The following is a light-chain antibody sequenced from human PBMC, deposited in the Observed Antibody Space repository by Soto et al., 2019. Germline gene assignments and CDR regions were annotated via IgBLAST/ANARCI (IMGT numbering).Light chain of an antibody. Sequence: MTQSPLSLPVTPGEPASISCRSSESLLHSNGYNYLDWYLQKPGKAPKLLIYAASSLQSGVPSRFGGSGSGTDFTLTISSLQPEDFATYYCQQSYNTPLLTFGGGTKVDIK. V-gene: IGKV1-39*01. CDR1: ESLLHSNGYNY. CDR3: QQSYNTPLLT. CDR2: AAS. J-gene: IGKJ4*01.